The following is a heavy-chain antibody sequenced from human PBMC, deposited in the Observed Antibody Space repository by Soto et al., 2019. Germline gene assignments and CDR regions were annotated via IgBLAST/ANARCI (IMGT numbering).Heavy chain of an antibody. CDR3: ARGGYCSGGSCAHFDY. J-gene: IGHJ4*02. CDR1: GGSISSGGYY. Sequence: SETLSLTCTVSGGSISSGGYYWSWIHQHPGKGLEWIGYIYYSGSTYYNPSLKSRVTISVDTSKNQFSLKLSSVTAADTAVYYCARGGYCSGGSCAHFDYWGQGTLVTVSS. D-gene: IGHD2-15*01. V-gene: IGHV4-31*03. CDR2: IYYSGST.